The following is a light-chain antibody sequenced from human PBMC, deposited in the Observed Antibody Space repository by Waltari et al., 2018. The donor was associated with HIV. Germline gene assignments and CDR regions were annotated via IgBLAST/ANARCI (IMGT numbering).Light chain of an antibody. Sequence: QSVLTQPPSASGTPGQRVTISCSGSSSNIGSNTVNWYPQPPGTAPKLLIYSNNQRPSGVPDRFSGSKSGTSASLAISGLQSEDEADYYCAAWDDSLNGPWVFGGGTKLTVL. CDR3: AAWDDSLNGPWV. V-gene: IGLV1-44*01. CDR1: SSNIGSNT. J-gene: IGLJ3*02. CDR2: SNN.